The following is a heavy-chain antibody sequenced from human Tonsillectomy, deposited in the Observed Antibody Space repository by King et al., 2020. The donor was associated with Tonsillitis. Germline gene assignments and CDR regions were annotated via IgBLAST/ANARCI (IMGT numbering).Heavy chain of an antibody. CDR2: ISSSSSYI. CDR3: ARDVGFGEWDYYYGMDV. V-gene: IGHV3-21*01. CDR1: GFTFSSYS. Sequence: VQLVESGGGLVKPGGSLRVSCAASGFTFSSYSMNWVRQAPGKGLEWVSSISSSSSYIYYADSVKGRFTISRDNAKNSLYLQINSLRAEDTAVNYCARDVGFGEWDYYYGMDVWGQGTTVTVSS. D-gene: IGHD3-10*01. J-gene: IGHJ6*02.